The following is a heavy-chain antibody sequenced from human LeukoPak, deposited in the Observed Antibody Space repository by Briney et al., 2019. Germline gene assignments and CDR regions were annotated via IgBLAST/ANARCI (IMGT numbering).Heavy chain of an antibody. J-gene: IGHJ3*02. D-gene: IGHD3-22*01. CDR3: ARDGTWYYYDSSGYPDAFGI. CDR2: IYYSGST. CDR1: GGSISSSSYY. V-gene: IGHV4-39*07. Sequence: SETLSLTCTVSGGSISSSSYYWGWIRQPPGKGLEWIGSIYYSGSTYYNPSLKSRVTISVDTSKNQFSLKLSSVTAADTAVYYCARDGTWYYYDSSGYPDAFGIWGQGTMVTVSS.